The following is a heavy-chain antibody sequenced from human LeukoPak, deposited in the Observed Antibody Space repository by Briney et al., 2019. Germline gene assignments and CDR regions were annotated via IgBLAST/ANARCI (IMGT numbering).Heavy chain of an antibody. CDR1: GYTFTGYY. Sequence: ASVKVSCKASGYTFTGYYMHWVRQAPGQGLEWMGWINPNSGGTNYAQKFQGRVTMTRDTSISTAYMELSRLRSDDTAVYYCAREKLTTGSPTFDYWGQGTLVTVSS. CDR3: AREKLTTGSPTFDY. V-gene: IGHV1-2*02. J-gene: IGHJ4*02. CDR2: INPNSGGT. D-gene: IGHD4-17*01.